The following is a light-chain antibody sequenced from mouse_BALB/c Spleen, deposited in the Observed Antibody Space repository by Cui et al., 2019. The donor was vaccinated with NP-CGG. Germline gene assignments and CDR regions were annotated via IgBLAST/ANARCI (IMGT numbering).Light chain of an antibody. J-gene: IGLJ1*01. CDR1: TAAVTTSNY. CDR2: GTN. V-gene: IGLV1*01. Sequence: QAVVTQESALTPSPGETVTLTCRSSTAAVTTSNYANWVQEKPDHLFTGLIGGTNDRAPGVPARFSGSLIGDKAALTITGAQTEDEAIYFCALWYSNHWVFGGGTKLTVL. CDR3: ALWYSNHWV.